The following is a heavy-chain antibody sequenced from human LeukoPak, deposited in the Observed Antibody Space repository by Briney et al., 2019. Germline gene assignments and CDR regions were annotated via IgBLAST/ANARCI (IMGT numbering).Heavy chain of an antibody. CDR1: GGTFSSYD. Sequence: SVKVSCKASGGTFSSYDISWVRQAPGQGLEWMGGIIPIFGTANYAQKFQGRVTITADESTSTAYMELSSLRSEDTAVYYCANRRRASRGYGMDVWGQGITVTVAS. CDR2: IIPIFGTA. CDR3: ANRRRASRGYGMDV. D-gene: IGHD1-1*01. V-gene: IGHV1-69*13. J-gene: IGHJ6*02.